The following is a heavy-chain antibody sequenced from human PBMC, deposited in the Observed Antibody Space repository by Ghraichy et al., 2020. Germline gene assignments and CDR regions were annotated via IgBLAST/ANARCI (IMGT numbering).Heavy chain of an antibody. CDR3: ARGRIAPRRFFNWFDP. Sequence: SETLSLTCAVYGGSFSGNYWGWIRQPPGKGLEWIGQISESEKTYYNPSLKSRVTISLDTSKNQFSLDVNSVTAADTAVYYCARGRIAPRRFFNWFDPWGQGTLVTVSS. CDR1: GGSFSGNY. J-gene: IGHJ5*02. CDR2: ISESEKT. D-gene: IGHD6-6*01. V-gene: IGHV4-34*01.